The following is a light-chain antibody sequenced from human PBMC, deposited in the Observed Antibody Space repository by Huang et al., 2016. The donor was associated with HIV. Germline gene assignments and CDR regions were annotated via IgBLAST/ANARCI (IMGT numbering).Light chain of an antibody. Sequence: EIVLTQSPGTLSLSPGERAPLSCRASQSVSGSYLAWYQQKPGQAPRLLIYGESSRATGIPDRFSGSGSGTDFTLTISRLEPEDFAVYYCQQYGSSPLTFGGGTKVEIK. CDR2: GES. V-gene: IGKV3-20*01. CDR1: QSVSGSY. CDR3: QQYGSSPLT. J-gene: IGKJ4*01.